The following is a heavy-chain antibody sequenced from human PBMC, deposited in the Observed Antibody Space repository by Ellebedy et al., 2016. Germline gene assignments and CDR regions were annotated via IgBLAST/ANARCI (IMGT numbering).Heavy chain of an antibody. V-gene: IGHV4-61*02. Sequence: LRLXCTVSGVSVSSYGYYWTWIRQPAGKGLEWIGRVHTTGNTFYNPSLKSRLTLSVDTSMQQFSLSLASVTAADTALYYCARDRGGGAFDVWGQGTVVSVSS. D-gene: IGHD3-10*01. CDR2: VHTTGNT. CDR3: ARDRGGGAFDV. J-gene: IGHJ3*01. CDR1: GVSVSSYGYY.